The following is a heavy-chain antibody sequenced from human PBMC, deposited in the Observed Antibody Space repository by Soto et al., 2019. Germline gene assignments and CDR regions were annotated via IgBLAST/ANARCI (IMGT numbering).Heavy chain of an antibody. Sequence: EVQLLESGGSLVQPGGSLRLSCTASGFTFSSYAMSWVRQAPGKGLEWVSGINSGGDNTYYADSVKGRFSISRDNSKNTVFLQMNSLRAEDTALYYCARALPAWFDPSGQGALVTVSS. J-gene: IGHJ5*02. CDR2: INSGGDNT. CDR3: ARALPAWFDP. V-gene: IGHV3-23*01. CDR1: GFTFSSYA.